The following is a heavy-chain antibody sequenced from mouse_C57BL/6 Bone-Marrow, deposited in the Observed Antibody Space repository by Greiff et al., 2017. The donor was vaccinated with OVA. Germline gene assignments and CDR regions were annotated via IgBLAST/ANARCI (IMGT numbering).Heavy chain of an antibody. CDR1: GYTFTSYW. Sequence: QVQLKESGAELVRPGTSVKLSCKASGYTFTSYWMHWVKQRPGQGLEWIGVIDPSDSYTNYNQKFKGKATLTVDTSSSTAYMQLSSLTSEDSAVYYCARRLFITTVDWGQGTLVTVSA. V-gene: IGHV1-59*01. D-gene: IGHD1-1*01. J-gene: IGHJ3*01. CDR2: IDPSDSYT. CDR3: ARRLFITTVD.